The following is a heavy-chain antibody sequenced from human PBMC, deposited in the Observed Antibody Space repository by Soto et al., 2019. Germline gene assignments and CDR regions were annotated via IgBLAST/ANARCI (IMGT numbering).Heavy chain of an antibody. D-gene: IGHD3-16*01. Sequence: GGSLRLSCAASGFTFSSHSMNWVRRAPGKGLEWVSYISSSTRTIYYADSVKGRFTVSRDNAKNSLYLQMNSLGAEDTAVYYCARDDEMGYFDYWGQGTLVTVSS. J-gene: IGHJ4*02. CDR2: ISSSTRTI. CDR3: ARDDEMGYFDY. V-gene: IGHV3-48*01. CDR1: GFTFSSHS.